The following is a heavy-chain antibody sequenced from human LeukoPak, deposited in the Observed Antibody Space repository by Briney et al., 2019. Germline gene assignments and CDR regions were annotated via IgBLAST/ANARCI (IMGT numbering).Heavy chain of an antibody. CDR3: ARVSWFPGTSYYYMDV. J-gene: IGHJ6*03. CDR2: IYYSGST. Sequence: SETLSLTCAVYGGSFSGYYWNWIRQPPGKGLEWIGYIYYSGSTNYNPSLKSRVTISLDTSKNQFSLKLTSVTAADTAVYYCARVSWFPGTSYYYMDVWGKGTTVTVSS. CDR1: GGSFSGYY. D-gene: IGHD1-1*01. V-gene: IGHV4-59*01.